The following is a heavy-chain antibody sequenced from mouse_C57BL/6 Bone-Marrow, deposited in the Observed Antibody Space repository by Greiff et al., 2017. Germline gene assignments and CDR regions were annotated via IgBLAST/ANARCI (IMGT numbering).Heavy chain of an antibody. J-gene: IGHJ2*01. Sequence: DVKLQESGPVLVKPGASVKMSCKASGYTFTDYYMNWVKQSHGKSLEWIGVINPYNGGTSYNQKFKGKATLTVDKSSSTAYMELNSLTSEDSAVYYCAREGYHAYYFDYWGQGTTLTVSS. CDR1: GYTFTDYY. CDR3: AREGYHAYYFDY. CDR2: INPYNGGT. D-gene: IGHD2-2*01. V-gene: IGHV1-19*01.